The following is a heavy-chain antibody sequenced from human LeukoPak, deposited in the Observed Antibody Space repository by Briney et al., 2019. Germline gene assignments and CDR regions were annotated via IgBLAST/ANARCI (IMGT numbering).Heavy chain of an antibody. V-gene: IGHV1-2*02. CDR1: GYTFTGYY. CDR3: ARDFHYYDSGGYYFN. Sequence: GASVKVSCKASGYTFTGYYMHWVRQAPGQGLEWMGWINPNSGGTNYAQKFQGGVTMTRDTSISTAYMELSRLRSDDTAVYYCARDFHYYDSGGYYFNWGQGTLVTVSS. D-gene: IGHD3-22*01. J-gene: IGHJ4*02. CDR2: INPNSGGT.